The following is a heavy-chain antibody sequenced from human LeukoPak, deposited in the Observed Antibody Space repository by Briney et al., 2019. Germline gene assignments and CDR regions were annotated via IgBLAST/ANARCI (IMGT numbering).Heavy chain of an antibody. CDR1: GFTFSSYA. CDR2: ISTGSTTI. Sequence: GGSLRLSCAASGFTFSSYAMHWVRQAPGKGLEWVSYISTGSTTINYADSVKGRFTISRDNAKNSVYLQMNSLRAEDTAVYYCARDRTDYFDYWGQGILVTVSS. D-gene: IGHD3/OR15-3a*01. CDR3: ARDRTDYFDY. J-gene: IGHJ4*02. V-gene: IGHV3-48*04.